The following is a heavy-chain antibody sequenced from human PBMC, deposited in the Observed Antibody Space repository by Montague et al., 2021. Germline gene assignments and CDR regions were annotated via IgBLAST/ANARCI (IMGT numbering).Heavy chain of an antibody. J-gene: IGHJ5*02. D-gene: IGHD5-24*01. CDR1: FYIFSSNDAT. Sequence: FSISFYIFSSNDATWNWIRQSPSRGLEWLGRTYYRSKWYNEYAISVKSRITVNPDTSKNQFSLLLNSVTPEDTAVYYCARGWQKRFDPWGQGTLVTVSS. CDR2: TYYRSKWYN. CDR3: ARGWQKRFDP. V-gene: IGHV6-1*01.